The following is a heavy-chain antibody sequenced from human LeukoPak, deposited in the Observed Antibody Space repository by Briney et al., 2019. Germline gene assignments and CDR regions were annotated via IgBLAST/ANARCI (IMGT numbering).Heavy chain of an antibody. CDR2: IIPIFGTT. Sequence: ASVNVSCKASGGTFSSYAINWVRQAPGQGLEWMGGIIPIFGTTNYAQKFQGRVTITADESTSTAYMELSSPRSEDTAVYYCARNQDYCSSTSCGGWFDPWGQGTLVTVSS. CDR1: GGTFSSYA. V-gene: IGHV1-69*13. D-gene: IGHD2-2*01. CDR3: ARNQDYCSSTSCGGWFDP. J-gene: IGHJ5*02.